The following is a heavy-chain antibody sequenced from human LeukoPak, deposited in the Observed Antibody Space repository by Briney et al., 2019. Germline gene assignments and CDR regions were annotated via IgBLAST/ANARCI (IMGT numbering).Heavy chain of an antibody. V-gene: IGHV3-23*01. CDR1: GFTFSSYA. Sequence: GGSLRLSCAASGFTFSSYAMSWVRQAPWKGLEWVSAISASGGSTYYADSVKGRFTISRDNSKNTLYLQMNSLRAEDTAVYYCAKDTTQGYDFWSGYVDSMDVWGKGTTVTVSS. D-gene: IGHD3-3*01. CDR3: AKDTTQGYDFWSGYVDSMDV. CDR2: ISASGGST. J-gene: IGHJ6*03.